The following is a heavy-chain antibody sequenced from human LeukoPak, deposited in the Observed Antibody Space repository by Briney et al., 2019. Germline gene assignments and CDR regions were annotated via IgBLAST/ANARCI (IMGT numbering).Heavy chain of an antibody. CDR1: GFTFSSYS. V-gene: IGHV3-21*01. D-gene: IGHD3-22*01. J-gene: IGHJ3*02. CDR2: ISSSSSYI. CDR3: ARDTYYYDSSGYPDAFDI. Sequence: PGGSLRLSCAASGFTFSSYSINWVRQAPGKGLEWVSSISSSSSYIYYADSVKGRFTISRDNAKNSLYLQMSSLRAEDTAVYYCARDTYYYDSSGYPDAFDIWGQGTMVTVSS.